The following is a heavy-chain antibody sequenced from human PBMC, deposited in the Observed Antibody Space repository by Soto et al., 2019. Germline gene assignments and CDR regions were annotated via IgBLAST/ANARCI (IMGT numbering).Heavy chain of an antibody. J-gene: IGHJ4*02. CDR3: ARGYYDSNDYYFRGFDF. D-gene: IGHD3-22*01. CDR1: GGSVSSGSYY. V-gene: IGHV4-61*01. CDR2: IYHSGSA. Sequence: PSETLSLTCTVSGGSVSSGSYYWSWIRQSPIKGLEWIGYIYHSGSANYNPSLKSRVTVSADMSKNQFSLRLSSVTAADTAVYYCARGYYDSNDYYFRGFDFWGQGTLVTVSS.